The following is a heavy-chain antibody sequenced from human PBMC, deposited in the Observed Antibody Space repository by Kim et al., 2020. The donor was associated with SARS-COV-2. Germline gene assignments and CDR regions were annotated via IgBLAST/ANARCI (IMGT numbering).Heavy chain of an antibody. J-gene: IGHJ4*02. CDR3: AREQGYCSSTSCYHPFSFDY. Sequence: GGSLRLSCAASGFTFSSYSMNWVRQAPGKGLEWVSYISSSGSTKYYADSGKGRFTISRDNAKNSLYLQMNSLRDEDTAVYYCAREQGYCSSTSCYHPFSFDYWGQGTLVTVSS. CDR1: GFTFSSYS. CDR2: ISSSGSTK. D-gene: IGHD2-2*01. V-gene: IGHV3-48*02.